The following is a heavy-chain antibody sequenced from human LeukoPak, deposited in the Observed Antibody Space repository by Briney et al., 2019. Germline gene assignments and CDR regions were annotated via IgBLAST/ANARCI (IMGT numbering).Heavy chain of an antibody. D-gene: IGHD3-10*01. J-gene: IGHJ4*02. Sequence: GSLSLSCAASGFAFSNYAMSWVRQAPGKGLEWVSSLSGGGDSRYYADSLMGRFTISRDNSKNTLYLQMSSLRAEDTAVYYCAKAVRSMVTGGGYFDSWGQGTLVTVSS. CDR3: AKAVRSMVTGGGYFDS. CDR1: GFAFSNYA. CDR2: LSGGGDSR. V-gene: IGHV3-23*01.